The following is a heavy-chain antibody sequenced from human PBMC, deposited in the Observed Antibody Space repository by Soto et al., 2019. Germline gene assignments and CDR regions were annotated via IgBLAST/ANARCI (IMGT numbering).Heavy chain of an antibody. CDR1: GGSISSGDYY. J-gene: IGHJ4*02. D-gene: IGHD6-13*01. CDR3: ARVGTSSSWFRPVDY. CDR2: IYYSGST. Sequence: SETLSLTCTVSGGSISSGDYYWSWIRQPPGKGLEWIGYIYYSGSTYYNPSLKSRVTISVDTSKNQFSLKLSSVTAADTAVYYCARVGTSSSWFRPVDYWGQGTLVTVSS. V-gene: IGHV4-30-4*01.